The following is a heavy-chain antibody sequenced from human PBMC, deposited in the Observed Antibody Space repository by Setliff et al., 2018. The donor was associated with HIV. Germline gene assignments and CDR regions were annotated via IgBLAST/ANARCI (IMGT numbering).Heavy chain of an antibody. D-gene: IGHD3-22*01. Sequence: SETLSLTCSVSGGSLRSYYWSWIRQPPGKGLEWIGYVYYSGTTNYNPSLKSRVSMSVDTSKNQFSLRLSSVTAADTAVYYCARKYLVNVFDYWGQGMLVTVSS. CDR2: VYYSGTT. J-gene: IGHJ4*02. V-gene: IGHV4-59*01. CDR1: GGSLRSYY. CDR3: ARKYLVNVFDY.